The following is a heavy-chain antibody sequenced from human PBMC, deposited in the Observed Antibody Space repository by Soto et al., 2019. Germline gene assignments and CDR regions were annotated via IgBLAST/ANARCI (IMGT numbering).Heavy chain of an antibody. V-gene: IGHV4-39*01. CDR2: IFYSGAT. D-gene: IGHD3-16*01. CDR1: GAATISTHYH. Sequence: PSETLSLTCNVSGAATISTHYHWGWVRQPPGKGLEWIGNIFYSGATFYNPSLESRLSISVDTSSNLFSLKLSSVTAADSAVYFCGRLDYAGTFHQPYHFTHWGQGALVTVSS. CDR3: GRLDYAGTFHQPYHFTH. J-gene: IGHJ4*02.